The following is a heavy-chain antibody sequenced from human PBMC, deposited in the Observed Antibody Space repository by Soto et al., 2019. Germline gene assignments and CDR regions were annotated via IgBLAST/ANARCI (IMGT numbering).Heavy chain of an antibody. D-gene: IGHD3-3*01. V-gene: IGHV4-4*02. CDR1: GDSFSNTNW. CDR2: IYHSGST. CDR3: AKRSLRRLRFVETH. J-gene: IGHJ4*02. Sequence: SETLSLTCAVSGDSFSNTNWWSWVRQPPGKGLEWIGEIYHSGSTNYNPSLRSRVTISLDKSKNQFSLNLTSVTAADTAFYYCAKRSLRRLRFVETHWGQGTLVTVSS.